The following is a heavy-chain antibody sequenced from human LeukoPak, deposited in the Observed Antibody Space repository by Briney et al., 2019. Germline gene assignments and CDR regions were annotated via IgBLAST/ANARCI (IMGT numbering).Heavy chain of an antibody. CDR1: GGSIRSSSYY. Sequence: SETLSLTCSVSGGSIRSSSYYWDWIRQPPGKGLEWIGYIYYSGHTNYNPSLKSRVTISVDTSRNQFSLNLSSVTAADTAIYYCAREYSSSSYTDFWGRGILVTVSS. CDR3: AREYSSSSYTDF. CDR2: IYYSGHT. J-gene: IGHJ4*02. D-gene: IGHD6-6*01. V-gene: IGHV4-61*05.